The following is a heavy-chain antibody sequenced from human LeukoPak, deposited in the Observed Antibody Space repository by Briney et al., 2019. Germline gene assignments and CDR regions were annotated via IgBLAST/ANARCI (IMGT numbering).Heavy chain of an antibody. D-gene: IGHD2-15*01. CDR2: IRSKAYGGTT. V-gene: IGHV3-49*04. CDR1: GFTFGDYA. J-gene: IGHJ5*02. CDR3: TRGILGYCSGGSCYEWFDP. Sequence: GGSLRLSCTASGFTFGDYAMSWVRQAPGKGLEWVGFIRSKAYGGTTECAASVKGRFTISRDDSKSIAYLQMNSLKTEDTAVYYCTRGILGYCSGGSCYEWFDPWGQGTLVTVSS.